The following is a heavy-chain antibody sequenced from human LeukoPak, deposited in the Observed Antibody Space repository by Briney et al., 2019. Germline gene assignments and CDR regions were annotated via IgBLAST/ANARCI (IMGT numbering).Heavy chain of an antibody. CDR2: TYYRSKWYN. Sequence: SQTLSLTCAISGDSVSSNSAAWSWIRQSPSRGLEWLGRTYYRSKWYNDYAVSMRGRIIINPDTSKNHSFLQLNSVTPVDTGIYYCAGQKNGWIDYWGQGTLVTVSS. D-gene: IGHD6-19*01. CDR1: GDSVSSNSAA. CDR3: AGQKNGWIDY. V-gene: IGHV6-1*01. J-gene: IGHJ4*02.